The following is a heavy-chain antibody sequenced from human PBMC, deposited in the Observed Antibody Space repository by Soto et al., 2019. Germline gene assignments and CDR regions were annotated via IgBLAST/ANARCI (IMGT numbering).Heavy chain of an antibody. D-gene: IGHD3-16*01. J-gene: IGHJ4*02. Sequence: GSLRLSCAASGFTFSSYAMHWVRQAPGKGLEWVAVISYDGSNKYYADSVKGRFTISRDNSKNTLYLQMNSLRAEDTAVYYCARDPNYGPPLDYWGQGTLVTVSS. CDR1: GFTFSSYA. CDR3: ARDPNYGPPLDY. CDR2: ISYDGSNK. V-gene: IGHV3-30-3*01.